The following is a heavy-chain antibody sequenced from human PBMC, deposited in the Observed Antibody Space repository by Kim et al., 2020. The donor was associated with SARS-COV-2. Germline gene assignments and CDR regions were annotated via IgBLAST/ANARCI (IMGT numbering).Heavy chain of an antibody. CDR1: GFTFSSYW. CDR2: IKQDGSEK. D-gene: IGHD3-3*01. Sequence: GGSLRLSCAASGFTFSSYWMSWVRQAPGKGLEWVANIKQDGSEKYYVDSVKGRFTISRDNAKNSLYLQMNSLRAEDTAVYYCARATRTGRFLEWLFGYWGQGTLVTVSS. J-gene: IGHJ4*02. V-gene: IGHV3-7*03. CDR3: ARATRTGRFLEWLFGY.